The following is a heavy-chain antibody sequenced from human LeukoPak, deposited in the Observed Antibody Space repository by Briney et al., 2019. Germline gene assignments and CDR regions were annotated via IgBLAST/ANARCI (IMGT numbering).Heavy chain of an antibody. Sequence: GGSLRLSCAASGFTFSRYAMTWVRQAPGEGLEWVSAISGSGNSTYYPDSVKGRFTISKDNSKNTLYLQINSLRAEDTAVYYCARTLVGATSGPGYYFDCWGQGTLVTVSS. D-gene: IGHD1-26*01. CDR2: ISGSGNST. CDR3: ARTLVGATSGPGYYFDC. CDR1: GFTFSRYA. J-gene: IGHJ4*02. V-gene: IGHV3-23*01.